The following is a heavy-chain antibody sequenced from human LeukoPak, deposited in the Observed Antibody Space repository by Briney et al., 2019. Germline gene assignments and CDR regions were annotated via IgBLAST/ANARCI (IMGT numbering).Heavy chain of an antibody. J-gene: IGHJ4*02. CDR3: ARSFGDYDFRANY. CDR1: GFNLWDYY. D-gene: IGHD4-17*01. CDR2: ISNSGTI. V-gene: IGHV3-11*04. Sequence: GGSLRLSCAASGFNLWDYYMSWIRQAPGKGLQWVSHISNSGTIYYADSVKGRFTISRDNAKNSLYLQMNSLRAEDTAVYYCARSFGDYDFRANYWGQGTLVTVSS.